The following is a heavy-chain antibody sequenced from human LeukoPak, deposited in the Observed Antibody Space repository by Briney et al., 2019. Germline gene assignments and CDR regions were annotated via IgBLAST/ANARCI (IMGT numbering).Heavy chain of an antibody. Sequence: GGSLRLSCAASGFTFSSYSMNWVRQAPGEGLEWVSSISSSSSYIYYADSVKGRFTISRDNAKNSLYLQMNSLRAEDTAVYYCARPRIAARRFDAFDIWGQGTMVTVSS. V-gene: IGHV3-21*01. J-gene: IGHJ3*02. D-gene: IGHD6-6*01. CDR1: GFTFSSYS. CDR2: ISSSSSYI. CDR3: ARPRIAARRFDAFDI.